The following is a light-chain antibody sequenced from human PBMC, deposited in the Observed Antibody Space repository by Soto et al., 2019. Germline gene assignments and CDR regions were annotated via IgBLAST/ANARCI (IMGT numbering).Light chain of an antibody. CDR2: RNN. Sequence: QSVVTQPPAASGTPGQRVTISCSGGSSNIGYSYVYWYQQVPGTAPKLLIQRNNQRPSGVPDRFSGSKSGTSASLAISGLRSEDEADYFCAAWDDSLRGVIFGGGTKLTVL. CDR1: SSNIGYSY. V-gene: IGLV1-47*01. CDR3: AAWDDSLRGVI. J-gene: IGLJ2*01.